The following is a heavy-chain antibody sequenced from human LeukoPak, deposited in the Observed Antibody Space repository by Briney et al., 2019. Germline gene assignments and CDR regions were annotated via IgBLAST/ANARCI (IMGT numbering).Heavy chain of an antibody. CDR1: GFTFSSYA. V-gene: IGHV3-30-3*01. D-gene: IGHD3-22*01. CDR2: ISYDGNNK. Sequence: PGGSLRLSCAASGFTFSSYAMHWVRQAPGKGLEWVAVISYDGNNKYYADSVKGRFTISRDNSKNTLYLQMNSLRAEDTAVYYCATLYYYDSTYSGSWDVWGKGTTVTVSS. J-gene: IGHJ6*04. CDR3: ATLYYYDSTYSGSWDV.